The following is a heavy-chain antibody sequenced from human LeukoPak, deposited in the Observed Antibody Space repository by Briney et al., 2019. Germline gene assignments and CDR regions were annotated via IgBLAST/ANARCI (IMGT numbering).Heavy chain of an antibody. CDR2: INPNSGGT. V-gene: IGHV1-2*02. CDR3: ARDSVLLWFGETPQRDYYYMDV. Sequence: ASVKVSCKASGYTFTGYYMHWVRQAPGQGLEWMGWINPNSGGTNYAQKFQGRVTMTRDTSISTAYMELSRLRSDDTAVYYCARDSVLLWFGETPQRDYYYMDVWGKGTTVTVSS. CDR1: GYTFTGYY. J-gene: IGHJ6*03. D-gene: IGHD3-10*01.